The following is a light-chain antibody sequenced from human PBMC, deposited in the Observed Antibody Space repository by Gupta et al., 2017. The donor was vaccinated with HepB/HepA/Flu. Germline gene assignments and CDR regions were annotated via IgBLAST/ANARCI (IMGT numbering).Light chain of an antibody. CDR1: QSVSSIY. J-gene: IGKJ4*01. CDR2: GAS. V-gene: IGKV3-20*01. CDR3: QQYCSSPLT. Sequence: EIVLTQSPGTLSLSPGERATLSCRASQSVSSIYLAWYQQKPGQAPRILIYGASSRATGIPDRFSGSGSGTDFTLTISRLDPEDFAVYYCQQYCSSPLTFGGWTKVEIK.